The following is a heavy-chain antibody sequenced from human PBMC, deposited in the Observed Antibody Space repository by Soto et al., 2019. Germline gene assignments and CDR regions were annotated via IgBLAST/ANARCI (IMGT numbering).Heavy chain of an antibody. V-gene: IGHV3-23*01. J-gene: IGHJ4*02. CDR2: ISGSGGST. Sequence: PGGSLRLSCAASGFTFSSYAMSWVRQAPGKGLEWVSAISGSGGSTYYADSVKGRFTISRDNSKNTLYLQMTGLRADDTAVYYCAKSLTGDYRSSFDAWGQGTLVTVSS. CDR1: GFTFSSYA. CDR3: AKSLTGDYRSSFDA. D-gene: IGHD4-17*01.